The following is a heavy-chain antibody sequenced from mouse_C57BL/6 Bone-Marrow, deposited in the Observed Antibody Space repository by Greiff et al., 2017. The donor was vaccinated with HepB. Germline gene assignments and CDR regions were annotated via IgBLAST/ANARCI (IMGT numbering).Heavy chain of an antibody. Sequence: VKLQQPGPELVKPGASVKLSCKASGYTFTSYCMNWVKQRPGQGLEWIGNINPSNGGTNYNEKFKSKATLTVDKSSSTAYMELSSLTAEDAAVYDCARRNEDYAMDYWGQGTSVTVSS. V-gene: IGHV1-53*01. CDR2: INPSNGGT. CDR1: GYTFTSYC. CDR3: ARRNEDYAMDY. J-gene: IGHJ4*01.